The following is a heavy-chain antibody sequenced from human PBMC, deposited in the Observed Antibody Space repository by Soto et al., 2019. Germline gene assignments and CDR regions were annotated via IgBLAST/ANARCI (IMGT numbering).Heavy chain of an antibody. V-gene: IGHV3-30*18. CDR2: ISYDGSDK. CDR1: GFTFNTFG. Sequence: VGSLRLSCAASGFTFNTFGMHWVRQAPGKGLEWVAVISYDGSDKYYSDSVRGRFTISRDNSMNTLYLQMNSLRTEDTAVYYCAKSPNFYCSSYHCYKYYFDYWGQGTLVTVS. CDR3: AKSPNFYCSSYHCYKYYFDY. D-gene: IGHD2-2*01. J-gene: IGHJ4*02.